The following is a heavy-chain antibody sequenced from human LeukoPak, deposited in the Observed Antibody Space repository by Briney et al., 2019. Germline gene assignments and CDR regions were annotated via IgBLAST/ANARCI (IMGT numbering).Heavy chain of an antibody. CDR3: ARDYSRNSFDY. J-gene: IGHJ4*02. CDR1: GFTVSSNY. CDR2: IYSGGST. V-gene: IGHV3-53*01. D-gene: IGHD6-13*01. Sequence: GGSLRLSCAASGFTVSSNYMSWVRQAPGKGLEWVSVIYSGGSTYYADSVKGRFTISRDNSKNTLYLQMNSLSAEDTAVYFCARDYSRNSFDYWGQGTLVTVSS.